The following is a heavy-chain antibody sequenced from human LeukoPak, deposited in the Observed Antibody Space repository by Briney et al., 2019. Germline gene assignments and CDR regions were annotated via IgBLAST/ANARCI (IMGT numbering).Heavy chain of an antibody. J-gene: IGHJ4*02. Sequence: GGSLRLSCAASGFTFSSYSMNWVRQAPGKGLEWVSSISSSSSYIYYADSVKGRFTISRDNAKNTLYLQMNSLRTEDTAVYYCARIGGSYPDYWGQGTLVTVSS. D-gene: IGHD1-26*01. CDR2: ISSSSSYI. V-gene: IGHV3-21*03. CDR3: ARIGGSYPDY. CDR1: GFTFSSYS.